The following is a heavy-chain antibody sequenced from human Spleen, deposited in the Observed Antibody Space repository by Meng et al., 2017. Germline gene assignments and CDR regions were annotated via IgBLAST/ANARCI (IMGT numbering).Heavy chain of an antibody. V-gene: IGHV1-18*01. J-gene: IGHJ5*02. CDR1: GYSFTHHG. CDR2: ISGYNGDT. CDR3: ARLFTGNWFDP. D-gene: IGHD1-14*01. Sequence: QVQLVQSGVEVKKPGASVKVSCKASGYSFTHHGITWVRQAPGQGLEWLGWISGYNGDTHYAQKLQGRVTMTTDTSTSTVYMELRSLRSDDTAVYYCARLFTGNWFDPWGQGTLVTVSS.